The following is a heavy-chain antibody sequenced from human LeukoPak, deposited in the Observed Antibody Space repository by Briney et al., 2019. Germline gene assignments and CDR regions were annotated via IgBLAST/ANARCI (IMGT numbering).Heavy chain of an antibody. Sequence: GGSLRLSCAASGFTFSSYWMSWVRQAPGKGLEWVANIKQDGSEKYYVDSVKGRFTISRDDAKNSLYLQMNSLRAEDTAVYYCAKKKSKIAPGYYYMDVWGKGTTVTVSS. V-gene: IGHV3-7*03. J-gene: IGHJ6*03. CDR3: AKKKSKIAPGYYYMDV. CDR1: GFTFSSYW. D-gene: IGHD6-13*01. CDR2: IKQDGSEK.